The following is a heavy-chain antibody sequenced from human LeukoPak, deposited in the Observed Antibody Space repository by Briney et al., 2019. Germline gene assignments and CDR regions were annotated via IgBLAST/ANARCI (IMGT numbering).Heavy chain of an antibody. CDR2: ISGSSSTI. J-gene: IGHJ4*02. D-gene: IGHD3-22*01. CDR3: ARGSTYYDSSGQVPFDY. CDR1: GFTFRNYV. Sequence: PGGSLRLSCAASGFTFRNYVIHWVRQAPGKGLEWGSYISGSSSTIYYADSVKGRFTISRDNGKNTLYLQMNSLRAEDTAVYYCARGSTYYDSSGQVPFDYWGQGTLVTVSS. V-gene: IGHV3-48*01.